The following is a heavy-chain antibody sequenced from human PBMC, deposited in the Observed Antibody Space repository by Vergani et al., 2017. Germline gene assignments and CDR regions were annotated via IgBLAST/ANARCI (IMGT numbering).Heavy chain of an antibody. J-gene: IGHJ6*02. CDR3: ARVLGLLWFGDYGMDV. V-gene: IGHV7-4-1*02. Sequence: QVQLAQSGSELKKPGASVKVSCKASGYTFTSYSVNWVRQAPGQGLEWMGWINTNTGNPTYVQGFTGRFVFSLDTSGSTAYLQISSLKAEDSAVYYCARVLGLLWFGDYGMDVWGQGTTVTVSS. CDR2: INTNTGNP. CDR1: GYTFTSYS. D-gene: IGHD3-10*01.